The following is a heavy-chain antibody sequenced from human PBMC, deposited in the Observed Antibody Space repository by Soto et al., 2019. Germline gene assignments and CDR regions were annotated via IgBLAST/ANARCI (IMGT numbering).Heavy chain of an antibody. J-gene: IGHJ3*02. CDR3: ARWPLYSSRWYVVGAFDI. CDR2: IYHSGST. D-gene: IGHD6-13*01. V-gene: IGHV4-4*02. Sequence: PSETLSLTCAVSSGSISSSNWWSWVRQPPGKGLEWVGEIYHSGSTNYNPSLKSRVTISVDKSKNQFSLKLSSVTAADTAVYYCARWPLYSSRWYVVGAFDIWGQGTMVTGSS. CDR1: SGSISSSNW.